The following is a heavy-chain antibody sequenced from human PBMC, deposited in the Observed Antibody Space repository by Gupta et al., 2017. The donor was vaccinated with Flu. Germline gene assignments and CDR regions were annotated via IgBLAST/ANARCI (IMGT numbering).Heavy chain of an antibody. CDR3: AREKFCHTTTCYRYFDP. V-gene: IGHV1-2*06. CDR2: INPHSGST. CDR1: GYSFSDYY. J-gene: IGHJ5*02. Sequence: VQLVQSGAEVKKPGASVKVSCKASGYSFSDYYIHWVRQAPGQGLEWMGRINPHSGSTNYQQKFQGRVTITEDSSLSTAYMELSRLTSDDTAVYYCAREKFCHTTTCYRYFDPLGQGTLVTVSS. D-gene: IGHD2-2*02.